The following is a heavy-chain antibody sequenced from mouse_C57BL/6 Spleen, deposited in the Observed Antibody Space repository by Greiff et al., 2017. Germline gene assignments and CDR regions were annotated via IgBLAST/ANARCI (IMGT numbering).Heavy chain of an antibody. CDR2: IYPRDGST. CDR1: GYTFTDHT. CDR3: ARSHYYCSCLLAY. J-gene: IGHJ3*01. D-gene: IGHD1-1*01. V-gene: IGHV1-78*01. Sequence: VKLQESDAELVKPGASVNISCKVSGYTFTDHTIHWMKQRPEQGLEWIGYIYPRDGSTKYNGKFKGKATLTADKSSSTAYMQLNSLTSEDSAVDFCARSHYYCSCLLAYWGQGTLVTVSA.